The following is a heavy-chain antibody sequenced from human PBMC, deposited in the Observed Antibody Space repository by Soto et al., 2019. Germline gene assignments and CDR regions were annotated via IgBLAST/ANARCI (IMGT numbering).Heavy chain of an antibody. CDR2: ISSSSHYI. Sequence: SLRLSCAASGSTFSSYSMSWVRQAPGKGLEWVSSISSSSHYIYYADSVKGRFTISRDNAKNSLYLQMNSLRAEDTAVYYCARMGGLSRGWYKEYYYYGMDVWGQGTTVTVSS. CDR3: ARMGGLSRGWYKEYYYYGMDV. J-gene: IGHJ6*02. CDR1: GSTFSSYS. D-gene: IGHD6-19*01. V-gene: IGHV3-21*01.